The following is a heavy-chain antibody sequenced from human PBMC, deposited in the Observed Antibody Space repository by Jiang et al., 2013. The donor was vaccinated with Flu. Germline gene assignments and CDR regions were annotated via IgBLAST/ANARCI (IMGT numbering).Heavy chain of an antibody. J-gene: IGHJ4*02. CDR3: ARTGCSSTSCYTYFDY. D-gene: IGHD2-2*02. V-gene: IGHV4-4*02. CDR2: IYHSGST. Sequence: SGGSISSSNWWSWVRQPPGKGLEWIGEIYHSGSTNYNPSLKSRVTISVDKSKNQFSLKLSSVTAADTAVYYCARTGCSSTSCYTYFDYWGQGTLVTVSS. CDR1: GGSISSSNW.